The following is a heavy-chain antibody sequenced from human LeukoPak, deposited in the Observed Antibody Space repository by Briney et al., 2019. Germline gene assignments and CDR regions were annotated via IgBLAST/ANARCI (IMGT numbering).Heavy chain of an antibody. CDR3: ARRRDLYSGSYYPFDY. D-gene: IGHD1-26*01. Sequence: GESLQISCKGSGYSFNSYWIGWVRQMPGKGLKWMGIIYPGDSDARYSPSFQGQVTISADKSISTAYLQWSSLKASDTAMYYCARRRDLYSGSYYPFDYWGQGTLVTVSS. CDR2: IYPGDSDA. CDR1: GYSFNSYW. V-gene: IGHV5-51*01. J-gene: IGHJ4*02.